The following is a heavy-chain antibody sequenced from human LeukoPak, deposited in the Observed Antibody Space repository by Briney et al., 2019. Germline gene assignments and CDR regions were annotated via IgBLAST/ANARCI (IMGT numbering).Heavy chain of an antibody. CDR1: GFTFSTYY. D-gene: IGHD1-26*01. J-gene: IGHJ4*02. CDR2: IYGGGNS. CDR3: ARELTVGATIDY. Sequence: PGGSLRLSCAASGFTFSTYYMSWVRQAPGKGLEWVSGIYGGGNSYYSEAVTGGFTISRDNSRHTLHLQMNSPRGEHTAVYYCARELTVGATIDYGGQGTLVTVSS. V-gene: IGHV3-66*01.